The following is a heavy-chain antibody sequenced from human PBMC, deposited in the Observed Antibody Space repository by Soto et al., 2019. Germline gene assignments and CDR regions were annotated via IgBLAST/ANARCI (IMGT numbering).Heavy chain of an antibody. Sequence: GASVKVSCKASGGTFTIYSITWVRQAPGQGLEWMGGIIPLFGTANYARKFQGRVTITADESMSTAYMELSSLRSEDTALYYCARGTPSCSSTSCTPYYYYYYMDVWGQGTTVTVSS. J-gene: IGHJ6*02. CDR1: GGTFTIYS. CDR3: ARGTPSCSSTSCTPYYYYYYMDV. V-gene: IGHV1-69*13. CDR2: IIPLFGTA. D-gene: IGHD2-2*01.